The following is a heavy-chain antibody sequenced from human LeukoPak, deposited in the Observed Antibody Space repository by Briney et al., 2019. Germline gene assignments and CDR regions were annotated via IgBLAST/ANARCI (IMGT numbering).Heavy chain of an antibody. V-gene: IGHV4-61*02. CDR1: GGSISSGSYY. CDR3: ARGAPPQN. Sequence: SETLSLTCTVSGGSISSGSYYWSWIRQPAGKGLEWIGRIYTSGSTNYNPSLKSRVTISIDTSKKHFSLKLTSVTAADTAVYYCARGAPPQNWGQGTLVTVSS. J-gene: IGHJ4*02. CDR2: IYTSGST.